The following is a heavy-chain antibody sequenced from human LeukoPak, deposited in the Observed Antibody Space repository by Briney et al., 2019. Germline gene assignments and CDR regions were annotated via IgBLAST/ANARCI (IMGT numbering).Heavy chain of an antibody. V-gene: IGHV1-2*06. CDR2: INPNSGGT. D-gene: IGHD2-2*02. Sequence: SSVKVSCKASGYTFTGYYMHWVRQAPGQGLEWMGRINPNSGGTNYAQRFQGRVTMTRDTSISTAYMELSRLRSDDTAVYYCARADCSSTSCYSGVDYWGQGTLVTVSS. CDR3: ARADCSSTSCYSGVDY. J-gene: IGHJ4*02. CDR1: GYTFTGYY.